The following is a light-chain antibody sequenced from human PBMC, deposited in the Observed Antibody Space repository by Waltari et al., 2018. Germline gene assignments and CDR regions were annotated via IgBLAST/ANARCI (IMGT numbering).Light chain of an antibody. CDR3: CSYAGRSSMI. Sequence: QSALTQPASVSGPPGQSTPIPCTAGTSDIGTYHLVSWYMQNPGKAPKVIIYEVTKRRSGISDRFSGSKSGNTASLTISGLQVEDEADYYCCSYAGRSSMIFGGGTKVTVV. CDR1: TSDIGTYHL. V-gene: IGLV2-23*02. J-gene: IGLJ2*01. CDR2: EVT.